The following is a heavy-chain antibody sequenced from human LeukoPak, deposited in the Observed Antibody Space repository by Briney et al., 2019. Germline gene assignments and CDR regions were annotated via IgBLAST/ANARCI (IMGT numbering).Heavy chain of an antibody. CDR3: AREYSGWFDY. CDR2: INSDGRTT. J-gene: IGHJ4*02. CDR1: GFTFSSYW. Sequence: QPGGSLTLSCAASGFTFSSYWMHCVRQAPGKGLLWVSRINSDGRTTTYADSVRGRFTISRDNAKNTLYLQMNSLTVEGTAVYYCAREYSGWFDYWGPGTLVSVSS. D-gene: IGHD6-6*01. V-gene: IGHV3-74*01.